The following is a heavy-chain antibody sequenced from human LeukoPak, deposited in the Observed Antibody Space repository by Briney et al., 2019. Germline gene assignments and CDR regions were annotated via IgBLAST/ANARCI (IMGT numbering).Heavy chain of an antibody. Sequence: SETLSLTCAVYGGSFSGYYWSWIRQPPGKGLEWIGEINHRGSTNYNPSLKSRVTISVDTSKNQFSLRLSSVTAADTAVYYCARQLMIDYYYYYYYMDVWGRGTTVTISS. CDR1: GGSFSGYY. CDR2: INHRGST. J-gene: IGHJ6*03. D-gene: IGHD3-22*01. CDR3: ARQLMIDYYYYYYYMDV. V-gene: IGHV4-34*01.